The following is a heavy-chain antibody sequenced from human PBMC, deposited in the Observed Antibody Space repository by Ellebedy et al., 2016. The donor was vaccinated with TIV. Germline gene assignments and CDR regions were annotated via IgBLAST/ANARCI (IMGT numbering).Heavy chain of an antibody. CDR2: IKSKTDGGTT. CDR1: GFTFSNAW. Sequence: GESLKISCAASGFTFSNAWMSWVRQAPGKGLEWVGRIKSKTDGGTTDYAAPVKGRFTISRDDSKNTLYLQMNSLKTEDTTVYYCTTDRVGVTPARFDYWGQGTLVTVSS. J-gene: IGHJ4*02. V-gene: IGHV3-15*01. D-gene: IGHD1-26*01. CDR3: TTDRVGVTPARFDY.